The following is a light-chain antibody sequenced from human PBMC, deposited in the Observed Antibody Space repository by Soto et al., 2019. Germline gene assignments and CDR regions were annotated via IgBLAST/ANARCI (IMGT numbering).Light chain of an antibody. V-gene: IGLV2-8*01. CDR1: SSDIGSYNY. CDR2: EVS. CDR3: SSYAGSNNPVV. J-gene: IGLJ2*01. Sequence: QSVLTQPASVSGSPGQSITISCTGTSSDIGSYNYVAWYQQFPGKTPKLIIYEVSKRPSGVPDRFSGSKSGNTASLTVSGLQAEDEADYYCSSYAGSNNPVVFGGGTQLTVL.